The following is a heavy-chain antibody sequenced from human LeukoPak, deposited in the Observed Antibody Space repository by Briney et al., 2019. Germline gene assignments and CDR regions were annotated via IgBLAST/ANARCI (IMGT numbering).Heavy chain of an antibody. V-gene: IGHV3-23*01. Sequence: GGSLRLSCAASGFSFSSYFMTWARQPPGKGLEWVSAISDSGDETHYADSVKGRFTISSDNSKNMLYLQMNSLRAEDTALYYCARGWLDSWGQGTLVTVSS. CDR1: GFSFSSYF. CDR3: ARGWLDS. J-gene: IGHJ5*01. CDR2: ISDSGDET.